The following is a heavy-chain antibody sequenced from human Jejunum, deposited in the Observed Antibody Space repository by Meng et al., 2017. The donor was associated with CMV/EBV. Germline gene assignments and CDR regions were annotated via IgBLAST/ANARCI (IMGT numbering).Heavy chain of an antibody. Sequence: SGITCSTYGMSWVRQAPGKGLEWVSASSGDGYKTYYADSLEGRVTISRDNFRNTLYLQMNSLRVEDTALYYCAKASDGGWELDYFDFWGQGALVTVSS. J-gene: IGHJ4*02. CDR2: SSGDGYKT. CDR3: AKASDGGWELDYFDF. CDR1: GITCSTYG. V-gene: IGHV3-23*01. D-gene: IGHD1-26*01.